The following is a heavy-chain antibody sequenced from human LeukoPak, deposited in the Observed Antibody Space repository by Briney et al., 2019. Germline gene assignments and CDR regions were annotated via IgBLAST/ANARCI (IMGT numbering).Heavy chain of an antibody. V-gene: IGHV3-23*01. J-gene: IGHJ4*02. D-gene: IGHD1-26*01. CDR3: AKSLYYRHTYLPSGSYPFDY. CDR1: GGSISSSSYY. Sequence: SSETLSLTCTVSGGSISSSSYYWGWIRQAPGKGLEWVSAISGSGGSTYYADSVKGRFTISRDNSKNTLYLQMNSLRAEDTAVYYCAKSLYYRHTYLPSGSYPFDYWGQGTLVTVSS. CDR2: ISGSGGST.